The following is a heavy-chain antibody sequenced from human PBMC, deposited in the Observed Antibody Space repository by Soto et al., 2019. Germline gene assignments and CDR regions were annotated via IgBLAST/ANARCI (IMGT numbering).Heavy chain of an antibody. Sequence: QVQLVESGGNLVKPRGSLRLSCAASGFSFSDRYMSWIRQAPGKGLEWVSYISPDGTNIHYADSVRGRFTISSENAEHTLYLRMSSRGAEDTAVFFCLTERQWFFDYWAQRVLVTVSP. CDR2: ISPDGTNI. V-gene: IGHV3-11*01. CDR1: GFSFSDRY. CDR3: LTERQWFFDY. J-gene: IGHJ4*02. D-gene: IGHD3-22*01.